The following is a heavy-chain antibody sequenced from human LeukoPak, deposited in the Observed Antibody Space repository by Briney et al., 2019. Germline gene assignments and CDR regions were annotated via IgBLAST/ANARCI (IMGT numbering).Heavy chain of an antibody. CDR3: AKLPYSSGWPYDAFDI. Sequence: GGSLRLSCAASGFTFSSYGMHWVRQAPGKGLEWVAFIRYDGSNKYYADSVKGRFTISRDNSKNTLYLQMNSLRAEDTAVYYCAKLPYSSGWPYDAFDIWGQGTMVTVSS. CDR2: IRYDGSNK. CDR1: GFTFSSYG. D-gene: IGHD6-19*01. J-gene: IGHJ3*02. V-gene: IGHV3-30*02.